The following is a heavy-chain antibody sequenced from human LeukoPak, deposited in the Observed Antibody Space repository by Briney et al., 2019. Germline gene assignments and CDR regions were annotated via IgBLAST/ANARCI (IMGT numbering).Heavy chain of an antibody. CDR1: GGSISSYY. Sequence: TPSETLSLTCTASGGSISSYYWSWIRQPPGKGLEWIGYIYYSGSTNYNPSLKSRVTISVDTSKNQFSLKLSSVTAADTAVYYCARAHYYDSSGYFRAFDIWGQGTMVTVSS. D-gene: IGHD3-22*01. J-gene: IGHJ3*02. CDR3: ARAHYYDSSGYFRAFDI. V-gene: IGHV4-59*01. CDR2: IYYSGST.